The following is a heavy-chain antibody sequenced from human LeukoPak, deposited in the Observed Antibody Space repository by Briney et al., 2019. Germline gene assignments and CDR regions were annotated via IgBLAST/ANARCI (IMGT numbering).Heavy chain of an antibody. J-gene: IGHJ5*02. Sequence: ASVNVSCKASGYTFTGYYMHWVRQAPGQGLEWMGWINPNSGGTNYAQKFQGRVTMTRDTSISTAYMELSRLRSDDTAVYYCARLGIGDPNWFDPWGQGTLVTVSS. CDR1: GYTFTGYY. D-gene: IGHD2-21*02. V-gene: IGHV1-2*02. CDR3: ARLGIGDPNWFDP. CDR2: INPNSGGT.